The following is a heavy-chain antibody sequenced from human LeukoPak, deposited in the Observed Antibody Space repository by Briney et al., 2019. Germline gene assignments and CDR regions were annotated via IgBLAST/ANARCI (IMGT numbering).Heavy chain of an antibody. V-gene: IGHV6-1*01. D-gene: IGHD6-13*01. J-gene: IGHJ6*03. Sequence: SQTLSLTCAISGDSVSSNSAAWNWIRQSPSRDLEWLGRTYYRSKWYNDYAVSVKSRITINPDTSKNQFSLQLNSVTPEDTAVYYCARDREPFPAAPYSSSPGGRFWYYYYYMDVWGKGTTVTVSS. CDR1: GDSVSSNSAA. CDR2: TYYRSKWYN. CDR3: ARDREPFPAAPYSSSPGGRFWYYYYYMDV.